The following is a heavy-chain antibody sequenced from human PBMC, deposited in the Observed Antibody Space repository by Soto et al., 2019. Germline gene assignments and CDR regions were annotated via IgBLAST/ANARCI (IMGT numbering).Heavy chain of an antibody. J-gene: IGHJ4*02. Sequence: ASVKVSCKASGYSFPSYTMHWVRQAPGQRLEWMGWINAGIGDTKYSEKFQGRVTITRDTPASTAYMEVSSLRSEDTAVYYCARGITGTPPLGIDDWGQGTLVTVSS. D-gene: IGHD1-7*01. CDR3: ARGITGTPPLGIDD. CDR2: INAGIGDT. V-gene: IGHV1-3*01. CDR1: GYSFPSYT.